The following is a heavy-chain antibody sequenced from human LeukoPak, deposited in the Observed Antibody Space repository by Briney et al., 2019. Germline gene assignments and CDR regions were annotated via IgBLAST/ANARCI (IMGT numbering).Heavy chain of an antibody. V-gene: IGHV1-2*02. J-gene: IGHJ6*03. Sequence: ASVKVSCKASGYTFTGYYMHWVRQAPGQGLEWMGWINPNSGGTNYAQEFQGRVTMTRDTSISTAYMELSRLRSDDTAVYYCYSAAISYYYYMDVWGKGTTVTVSS. CDR2: INPNSGGT. CDR1: GYTFTGYY. CDR3: YSAAISYYYYMDV. D-gene: IGHD2-2*01.